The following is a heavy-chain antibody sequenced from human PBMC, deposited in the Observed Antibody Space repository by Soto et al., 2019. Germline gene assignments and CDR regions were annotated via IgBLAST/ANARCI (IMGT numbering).Heavy chain of an antibody. Sequence: ESGGGLVHPGRSLRLSCAASGFIFDDFAMHWVRQVPGKGLEWVSGINWNGGTTAYGDSVKGRFTISRDNAENSLVLQMNSLRPEDTALYYCAKGGSAALIAAAGTGHWFDPWGQGTQVTVSP. J-gene: IGHJ5*02. D-gene: IGHD6-13*01. V-gene: IGHV3-9*01. CDR1: GFIFDDFA. CDR2: INWNGGTT. CDR3: AKGGSAALIAAAGTGHWFDP.